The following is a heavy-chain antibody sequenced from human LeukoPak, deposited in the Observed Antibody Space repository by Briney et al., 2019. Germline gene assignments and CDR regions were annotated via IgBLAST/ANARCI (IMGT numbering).Heavy chain of an antibody. V-gene: IGHV3-66*01. CDR2: IYSGGSI. D-gene: IGHD3-10*01. J-gene: IGHJ4*02. CDR3: ARDSGIKPFDY. CDR1: GFTVSSKY. Sequence: PGGSLRLSCAASGFTVSSKYMSWVRQAPGKGLEWVSIIYSGGSIYYADSVEGRFTTSRDSSKNTLYLQMNSLRAEDTAVYYCARDSGIKPFDYWGQGTLVTVSS.